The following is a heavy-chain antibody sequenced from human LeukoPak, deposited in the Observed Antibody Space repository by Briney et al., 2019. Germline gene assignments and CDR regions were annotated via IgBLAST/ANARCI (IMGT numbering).Heavy chain of an antibody. J-gene: IGHJ4*02. Sequence: GGSLRLSCAASGFTFSSNAMSWVRQAPGKGLEWVSSISGSDGSSDGSTYYADSVKGRFTISRDNSKNTMYVQMNSLRAEDTAVYYCAKDALAYSGYDYWGQGTLVTVSS. CDR1: GFTFSSNA. CDR2: ISGSDGSSDGST. D-gene: IGHD5-12*01. V-gene: IGHV3-23*01. CDR3: AKDALAYSGYDY.